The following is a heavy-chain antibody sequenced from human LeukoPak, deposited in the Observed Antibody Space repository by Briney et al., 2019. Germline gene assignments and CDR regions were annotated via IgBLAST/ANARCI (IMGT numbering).Heavy chain of an antibody. D-gene: IGHD3-10*01. V-gene: IGHV1-46*01. Sequence: GASVKVSCKASGYTFTSYYMHWVRQAPGQGLEWMGIINPSGGSTSYARKFQGRVTMTRDTSTSTVYMELSSLRSEDTAVYYCATYYYGSGDWSYWGQGTLVTVSS. CDR1: GYTFTSYY. CDR3: ATYYYGSGDWSY. CDR2: INPSGGST. J-gene: IGHJ4*02.